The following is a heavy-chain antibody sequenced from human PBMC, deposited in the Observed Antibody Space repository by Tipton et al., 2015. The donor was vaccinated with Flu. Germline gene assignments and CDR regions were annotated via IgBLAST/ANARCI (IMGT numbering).Heavy chain of an antibody. CDR3: ARGDCSSTSCLDY. J-gene: IGHJ4*02. Sequence: LRLSCTVSGDSISSNNYYWNWIRQRPGKGLEWIGYIHYTGSTYYNPSLRSRLTISVDTSKNQFSLKLSSVTAADTAVYYCARGDCSSTSCLDYWGQGTLVTVSS. D-gene: IGHD2-2*01. CDR1: GDSISSNNYY. V-gene: IGHV4-31*02. CDR2: IHYTGST.